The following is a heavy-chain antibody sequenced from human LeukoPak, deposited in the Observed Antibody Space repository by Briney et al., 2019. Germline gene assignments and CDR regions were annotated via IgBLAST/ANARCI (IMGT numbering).Heavy chain of an antibody. V-gene: IGHV3-7*01. CDR3: ARIYYFGDNNWRYFDN. CDR2: IDPDGSEK. J-gene: IGHJ4*02. Sequence: PGGSLRLSCAASGFTFNSYWMSWVRQATGKGLEWVANIDPDGSEKQYGDSVKGRFTTSRDNAKNSLYLQMNSLIAEDTAIYYCARIYYFGDNNWRYFDNWGQGTLVTVSS. CDR1: GFTFNSYW. D-gene: IGHD3-10*01.